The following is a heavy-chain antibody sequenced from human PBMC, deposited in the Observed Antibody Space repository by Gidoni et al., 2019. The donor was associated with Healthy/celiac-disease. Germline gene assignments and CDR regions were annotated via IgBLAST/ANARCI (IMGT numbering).Heavy chain of an antibody. V-gene: IGHV7-4-1*02. D-gene: IGHD3-22*01. CDR2: INTNTGNP. J-gene: IGHJ4*02. Sequence: NWVRQAPGQGLEWMGWINTNTGNPTYAQGFTGRFVFSLDTSVSTAYLQISSLKAEDTAVYYCAREGYYYSRIFDYWGQGTLVTVSS. CDR3: AREGYYYSRIFDY.